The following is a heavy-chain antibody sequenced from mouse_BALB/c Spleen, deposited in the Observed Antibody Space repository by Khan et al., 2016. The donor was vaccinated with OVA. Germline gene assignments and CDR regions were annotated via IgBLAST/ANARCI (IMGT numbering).Heavy chain of an antibody. D-gene: IGHD2-1*01. V-gene: IGHV2-2*02. Sequence: VELVESGPGLVQPSQSLSITCTVSGFSLTSYGVHWVRQSPGKGLEWLGVIWSGGSTDYNAAFISRLSISKDNSKSQVFFKMNSLQANDTAIYYCARSPYGNYVFAYWGQGTLVTVSA. CDR3: ARSPYGNYVFAY. CDR2: IWSGGST. J-gene: IGHJ3*01. CDR1: GFSLTSYG.